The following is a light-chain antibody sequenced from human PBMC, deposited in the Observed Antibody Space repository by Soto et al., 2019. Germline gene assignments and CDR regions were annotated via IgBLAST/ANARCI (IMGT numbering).Light chain of an antibody. J-gene: IGLJ3*02. CDR2: DVS. CDR3: CSYAGSYTVV. CDR1: GSDVGGYNF. Sequence: QSALTQPRLVSGSPGQSVTISCTGTGSDVGGYNFVSWYQQCPGKAPKLMIYDVSKRPSGVPDRFSGSKSGNTASLTISGLQAEDDADYYCCSYAGSYTVVFGGGTKLTVL. V-gene: IGLV2-11*01.